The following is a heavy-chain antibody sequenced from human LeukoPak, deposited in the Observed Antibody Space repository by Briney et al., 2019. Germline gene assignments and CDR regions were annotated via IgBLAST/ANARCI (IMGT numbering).Heavy chain of an antibody. Sequence: GGSLRLSCAASGFTFSSYAMHWVRQAPGKGLEYVSAISSNGGSTYYANSVKGRFTISRDNSKNTLYLQMGSLRAEDMAVYYCARDHAYSYGKITRYELDYWGQGTLVTVSS. CDR2: ISSNGGST. CDR1: GFTFSSYA. D-gene: IGHD5-18*01. V-gene: IGHV3-64*01. CDR3: ARDHAYSYGKITRYELDY. J-gene: IGHJ4*02.